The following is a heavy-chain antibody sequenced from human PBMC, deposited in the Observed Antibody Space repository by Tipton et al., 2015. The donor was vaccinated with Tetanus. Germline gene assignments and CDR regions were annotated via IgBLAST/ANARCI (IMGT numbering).Heavy chain of an antibody. V-gene: IGHV4-31*03. CDR1: GASINAGGYL. CDR3: ARGLPREPWYFDY. D-gene: IGHD1-26*01. CDR2: IYYTALT. J-gene: IGHJ4*02. Sequence: TLSLTCNVSGASINAGGYLWTWVRQHSGQGLEWIGNIYYTALTSYTPSLSGRVTISVDTSKNQFSLSLTSVTAADTAVYYCARGLPREPWYFDYWGQGMQVTVSS.